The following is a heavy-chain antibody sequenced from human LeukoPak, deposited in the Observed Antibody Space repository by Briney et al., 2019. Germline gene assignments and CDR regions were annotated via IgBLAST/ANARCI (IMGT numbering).Heavy chain of an antibody. Sequence: ASVKVSCKASGYGFVGYGITWVRQAPGQGLEWMGWFNPENGNTNYAQKVQGRVTMTADTSTSTSYMELRSLRSDDTAVYYCARGDDILTDHYKGLDYWGLRTRVTVSS. CDR2: FNPENGNT. V-gene: IGHV1-18*01. J-gene: IGHJ4*02. CDR1: GYGFVGYG. CDR3: ARGDDILTDHYKGLDY. D-gene: IGHD3-9*01.